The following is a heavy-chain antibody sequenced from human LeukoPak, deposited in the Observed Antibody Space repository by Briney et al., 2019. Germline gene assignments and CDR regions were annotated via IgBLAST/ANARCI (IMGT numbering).Heavy chain of an antibody. CDR1: GFRFSDYW. Sequence: GGSLRLSCGVSGFRFSDYWMTWVRQAPGKGLEWVANIKHDGSGPSYLDSVKGRFTISRDNARNSLSLEMSSLRAEDSGVYYCARARNIIVTGTDYFGSWGQGTLVTVSS. J-gene: IGHJ4*02. CDR2: IKHDGSGP. CDR3: ARARNIIVTGTDYFGS. V-gene: IGHV3-7*01. D-gene: IGHD3-9*01.